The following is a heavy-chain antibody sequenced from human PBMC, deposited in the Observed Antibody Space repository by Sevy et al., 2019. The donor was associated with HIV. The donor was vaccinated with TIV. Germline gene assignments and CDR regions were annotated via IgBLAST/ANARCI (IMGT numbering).Heavy chain of an antibody. D-gene: IGHD1-26*01. CDR3: ARDLGSGSYTYYDY. CDR2: ISSSGSTI. J-gene: IGHJ4*02. V-gene: IGHV3-11*01. Sequence: LGGSLRLSCAASGFTFSDYYMSWIRQAPGKGLEWVSYISSSGSTIYYADSVKGRFTISRDNAKNSLYLQMNSLRAEDTAVYYCARDLGSGSYTYYDYWGQGTLVTVSS. CDR1: GFTFSDYY.